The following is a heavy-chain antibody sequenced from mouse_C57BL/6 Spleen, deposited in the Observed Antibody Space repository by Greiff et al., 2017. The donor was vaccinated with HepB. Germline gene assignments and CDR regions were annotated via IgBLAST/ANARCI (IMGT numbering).Heavy chain of an antibody. CDR1: GYTFTDHT. J-gene: IGHJ4*01. D-gene: IGHD1-1*01. CDR2: IYPRDGST. Sequence: VQLQQSDAELVKPGASVKISCKVSGYTFTDHTIHWMKQRPEQGLEWIGYIYPRDGSTKYNEKFKGKATLTADKSSSTAYMQLNSLTSEDSAVYFCALYYYGSSYAMDYWGQGTSVTVSS. V-gene: IGHV1-78*01. CDR3: ALYYYGSSYAMDY.